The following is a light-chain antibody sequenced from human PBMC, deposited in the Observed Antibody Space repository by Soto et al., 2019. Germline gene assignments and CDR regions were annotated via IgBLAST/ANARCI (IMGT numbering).Light chain of an antibody. Sequence: IQLTQSPSALSASVGDRVTITCRASQDISSYLAWYQQKPGKAPKVLIYGASTLQSGVPSRFSGSGSGTDFALTISSLQPEDFATYYCQKYDSVPWSFGQGTRVEI. CDR3: QKYDSVPWS. CDR2: GAS. J-gene: IGKJ1*01. CDR1: QDISSY. V-gene: IGKV1-9*01.